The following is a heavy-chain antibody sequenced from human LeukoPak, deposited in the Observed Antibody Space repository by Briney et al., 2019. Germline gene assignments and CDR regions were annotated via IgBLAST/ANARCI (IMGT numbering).Heavy chain of an antibody. Sequence: PSETLSLTCAVYGGSFSGYYWSWIRQPPGKGPEWIGEINHSGSTNYNPSLKSRVTISVDTSKNQFSLKLSSVTAADTAVYYCARGIGRAAAGRFDYWGQGTLVTVSS. D-gene: IGHD6-13*01. J-gene: IGHJ4*02. CDR2: INHSGST. CDR1: GGSFSGYY. V-gene: IGHV4-34*01. CDR3: ARGIGRAAAGRFDY.